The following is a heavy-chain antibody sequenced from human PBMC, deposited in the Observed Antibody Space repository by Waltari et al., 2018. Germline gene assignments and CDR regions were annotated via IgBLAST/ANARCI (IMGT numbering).Heavy chain of an antibody. V-gene: IGHV4-34*01. J-gene: IGHJ6*02. Sequence: QVQLQQWGAGLLKPSETLSLTCAVYGGSFSGYYWSWIRQPPGKGLEWIGEINHSGSTNYNPSLKSRVTISVDTSKNQFSLKLSSVTAADTAVYYCARGFKRGYCTSCPKHYYYYGMDVWGQGTTVTVSS. CDR3: ARGFKRGYCTSCPKHYYYYGMDV. CDR1: GGSFSGYY. CDR2: INHSGST. D-gene: IGHD2-2*01.